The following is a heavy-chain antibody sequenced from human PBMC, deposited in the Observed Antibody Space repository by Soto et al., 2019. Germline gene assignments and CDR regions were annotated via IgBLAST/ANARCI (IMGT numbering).Heavy chain of an antibody. J-gene: IGHJ6*02. CDR1: GYSFTSYG. V-gene: IGHV1-18*01. D-gene: IGHD5-18*01. Sequence: GASVKVSCKASGYSFTSYGIGWGRQFPEQGPDWMGCIGPYNGRTNYAQHVKGRVVRTTDIATNTVYLELRSLRPDDSAIYYCGRCRTDSYAMDVWRQGTTVTVS. CDR2: IGPYNGRT. CDR3: GRCRTDSYAMDV.